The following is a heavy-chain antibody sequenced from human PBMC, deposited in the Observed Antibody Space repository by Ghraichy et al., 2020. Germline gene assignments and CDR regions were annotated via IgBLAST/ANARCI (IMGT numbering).Heavy chain of an antibody. CDR3: AKKNNHPSIVGATTFNFDY. CDR1: GFTFSSYA. J-gene: IGHJ4*02. D-gene: IGHD1-26*01. Sequence: GGSLRLSCAASGFTFSSYAMSWVRQAPGKGLEWVSAISGSGGSTYYADSVKGRFTISRDNSKNTLYLQMNSLRAEDTAVYYCAKKNNHPSIVGATTFNFDYWGQGTLVTVSS. V-gene: IGHV3-23*01. CDR2: ISGSGGST.